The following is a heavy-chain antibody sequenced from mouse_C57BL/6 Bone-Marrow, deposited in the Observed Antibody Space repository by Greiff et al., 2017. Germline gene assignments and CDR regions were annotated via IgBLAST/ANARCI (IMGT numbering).Heavy chain of an antibody. CDR1: GFTFSSYA. CDR3: ARARYFDV. Sequence: VQLKESGEGLVKPGGSLKLSCAASGFTFSSYAMSWVRQTPEKRLEWVATISDGGSYTYYPDNVKGRFTISRDNAKNNLYLQMSHLKSEDTAMYYCARARYFDVWGTGTTVTVSS. CDR2: ISDGGSYT. J-gene: IGHJ1*03. V-gene: IGHV5-4*01.